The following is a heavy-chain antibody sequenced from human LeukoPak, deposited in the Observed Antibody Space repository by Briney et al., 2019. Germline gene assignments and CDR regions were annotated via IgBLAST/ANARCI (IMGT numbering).Heavy chain of an antibody. J-gene: IGHJ6*03. CDR2: IYTGGSR. CDR3: ARVRPHPIIDV. V-gene: IGHV3-53*01. D-gene: IGHD6-6*01. Sequence: GGYLRLSCSASGFTVCSNCRGWVRPAPGMGLVWVSVIYTGGSRYYEDSVKGRLTLSRDNSKNTLYLEMNSLRAEDTAVYYCARVRPHPIIDVWGKGTTVTVSS. CDR1: GFTVCSNC.